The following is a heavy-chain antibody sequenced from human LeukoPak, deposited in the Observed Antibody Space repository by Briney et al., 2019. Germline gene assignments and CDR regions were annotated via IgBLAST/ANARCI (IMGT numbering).Heavy chain of an antibody. CDR1: GGTFSSYA. CDR2: IIPILGIA. D-gene: IGHD6-13*01. V-gene: IGHV1-69*04. J-gene: IGHJ5*02. Sequence: SVKVSCKASGGTFSSYAISWVRQAPGQGLEWMGRIIPILGIANYAQKFQGRVTITADKSTSTAYMELSSLRSEDTAVYYCARDGTSSSWYNWFDPWGQGTLVTVSS. CDR3: ARDGTSSSWYNWFDP.